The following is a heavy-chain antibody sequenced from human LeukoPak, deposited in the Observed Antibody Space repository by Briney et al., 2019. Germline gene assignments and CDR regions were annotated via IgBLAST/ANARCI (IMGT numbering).Heavy chain of an antibody. CDR1: GGSISSYY. J-gene: IGHJ3*02. D-gene: IGHD2-2*01. Sequence: KPSETLSLTCTVSGGSISSYYWSWIRQPPGKGLEWTGYIYYSGSTNYNPSLKSRVTISVDTSKNQFSLKLSSVTAADTAVYYCARDLLVVVPAAPRGAFDIWGQGTMVTVSS. V-gene: IGHV4-59*01. CDR3: ARDLLVVVPAAPRGAFDI. CDR2: IYYSGST.